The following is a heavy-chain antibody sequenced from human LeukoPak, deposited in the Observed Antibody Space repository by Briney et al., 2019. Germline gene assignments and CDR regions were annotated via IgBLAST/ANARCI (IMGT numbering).Heavy chain of an antibody. Sequence: ASVKVSCKASGYTFTSYDINWVRQATGQGLEWMGWMNPNSGNTGYAQKFQGRVTMTEDTSTDTAYMELSSLRSEDTAVYYCATATYYYAYDYWGQGTLVTVSS. D-gene: IGHD3-10*01. CDR3: ATATYYYAYDY. V-gene: IGHV1-8*01. CDR2: MNPNSGNT. J-gene: IGHJ4*02. CDR1: GYTFTSYD.